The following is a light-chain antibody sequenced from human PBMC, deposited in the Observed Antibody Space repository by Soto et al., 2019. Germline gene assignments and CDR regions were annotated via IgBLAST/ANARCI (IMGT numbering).Light chain of an antibody. CDR2: SNN. CDR3: AAWDDSLSGLYV. V-gene: IGLV1-47*02. J-gene: IGLJ1*01. Sequence: QSVLTQPPSASGTPGQRVTISCSASSSSIGRNYVYWYQQLPGTAPKLLIFSNNQRPSGVPDRFSGSRSGTSASLAISGLRSEDEAVYYCAAWDDSLSGLYVFGAGPKATVL. CDR1: SSSIGRNY.